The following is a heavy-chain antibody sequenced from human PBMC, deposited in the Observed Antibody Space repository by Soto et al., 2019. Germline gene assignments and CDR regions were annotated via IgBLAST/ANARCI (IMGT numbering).Heavy chain of an antibody. Sequence: QVQLVESGGGVVQPGRSLRLSCAASGFTFSSYGMHWVRQAPGKGLEWVAVIWYDASSEYYADSVKGRFTISRDNSKNTPYLQMNRLRAEDTAVYYCARDCAGYSSGWYQRGGFDYWGQGTLVTVSS. CDR2: IWYDASSE. V-gene: IGHV3-33*01. D-gene: IGHD6-19*01. CDR3: ARDCAGYSSGWYQRGGFDY. J-gene: IGHJ4*02. CDR1: GFTFSSYG.